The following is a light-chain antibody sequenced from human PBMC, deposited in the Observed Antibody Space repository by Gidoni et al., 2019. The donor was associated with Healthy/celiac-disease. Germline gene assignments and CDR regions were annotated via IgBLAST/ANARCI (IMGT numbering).Light chain of an antibody. J-gene: IGKJ2*01. V-gene: IGKV4-1*01. Sequence: DIVMTQSPDSLAVSLGERATINCKSSQSVVYSSNNKNYLAWYQQKPGQPPKLLIYWASTRESGVPDRFSGSGSGTDFTLTIISLQAEDVAVYYCQQYYSTPYTFGQGTKLEIK. CDR3: QQYYSTPYT. CDR1: QSVVYSSNNKNY. CDR2: WAS.